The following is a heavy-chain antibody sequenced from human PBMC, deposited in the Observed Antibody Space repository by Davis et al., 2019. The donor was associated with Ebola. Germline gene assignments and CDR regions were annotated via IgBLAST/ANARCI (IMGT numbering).Heavy chain of an antibody. CDR1: GFTFSSYS. V-gene: IGHV3-23*01. Sequence: GESLKISCAASGFTFSSYSINWVRQAPGKGLEWVSAISGSGGSTYYADSVKGRFTISRDNSKNTLYLQMNSLRAEDTAVYFCARQLPYYSYGMDVWGQGTTVTVSS. CDR3: ARQLPYYSYGMDV. D-gene: IGHD2-2*01. CDR2: ISGSGGST. J-gene: IGHJ6*02.